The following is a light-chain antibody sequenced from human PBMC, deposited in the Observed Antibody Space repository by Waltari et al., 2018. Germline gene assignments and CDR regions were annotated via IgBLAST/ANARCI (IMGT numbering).Light chain of an antibody. V-gene: IGKV1-5*03. J-gene: IGKJ1*01. CDR3: QQYNSYSWT. Sequence: DVQMTQSPSTLSASVGDRVTITCRASEDINTWLAWYQQKPGKAPKLLIYKASSLESGVPSRFSRSGSGTEFTLTISSLQPDDFATYYCQQYNSYSWTFGQGTKVEIK. CDR2: KAS. CDR1: EDINTW.